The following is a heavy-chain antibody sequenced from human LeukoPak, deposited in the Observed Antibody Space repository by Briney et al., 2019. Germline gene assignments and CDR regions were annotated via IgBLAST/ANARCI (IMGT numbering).Heavy chain of an antibody. CDR2: ISYGGST. CDR1: GYSINSGYY. Sequence: SETLSLTCAVSGYSINSGYYWGWIRQPPGKGLEWIVSISYGGSTYYNPALKSRVTTSVDTSKNQFSLKLTSVTAADTAVYYCARVMERGPNWFDPWGQGTLVTVSS. J-gene: IGHJ5*02. D-gene: IGHD1-1*01. CDR3: ARVMERGPNWFDP. V-gene: IGHV4-38-2*01.